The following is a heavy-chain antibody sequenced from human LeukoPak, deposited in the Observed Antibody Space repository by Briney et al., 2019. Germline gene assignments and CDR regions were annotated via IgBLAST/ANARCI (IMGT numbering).Heavy chain of an antibody. CDR2: IYYSGST. CDR1: GGSISSSSYY. Sequence: SETLSLTCTVSGGSISSSSYYWGWIRQPPGKGLEWIGSIYYSGSTYYNPSLKSRVTISVDTSKNQFSLKLSSVTAADTAVYYCARPSIAAAGTGSLDYWGQGTLVTVSS. J-gene: IGHJ4*02. CDR3: ARPSIAAAGTGSLDY. D-gene: IGHD6-13*01. V-gene: IGHV4-39*01.